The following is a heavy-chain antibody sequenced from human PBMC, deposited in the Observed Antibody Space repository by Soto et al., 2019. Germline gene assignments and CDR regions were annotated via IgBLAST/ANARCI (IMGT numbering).Heavy chain of an antibody. CDR1: GGTFSSYA. J-gene: IGHJ6*02. CDR2: IFPIFGTA. V-gene: IGHV1-69*12. Sequence: QVQLVQSGAEVKKPGSSVKVSCKASGGTFSSYAISWVRQAPGQGLEWMGGIFPIFGTANYAQKFQGRVTITADESTSTAYMELSSLRSEDTAVYYCARGDCSGGSCFGYYYGMDVWGQGTTVTVSS. CDR3: ARGDCSGGSCFGYYYGMDV. D-gene: IGHD2-15*01.